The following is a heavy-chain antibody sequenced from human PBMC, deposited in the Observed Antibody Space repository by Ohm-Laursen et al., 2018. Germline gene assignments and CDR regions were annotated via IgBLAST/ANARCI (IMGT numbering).Heavy chain of an antibody. J-gene: IGHJ4*02. Sequence: SLRLSCAASGFTFSSYWMIWVRQPPGKGLEWVANIRHDGSEKNYVDSVKGRSTISRDNGKNSLYLQMNSLRAEDTALYYCAKDIGYNYGPDYYFDYWGQGTLVTVSS. CDR1: GFTFSSYW. CDR2: IRHDGSEK. D-gene: IGHD5-18*01. V-gene: IGHV3-7*03. CDR3: AKDIGYNYGPDYYFDY.